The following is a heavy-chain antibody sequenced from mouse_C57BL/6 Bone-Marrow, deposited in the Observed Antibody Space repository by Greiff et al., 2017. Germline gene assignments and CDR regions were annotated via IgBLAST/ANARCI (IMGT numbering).Heavy chain of an antibody. J-gene: IGHJ1*03. Sequence: EVKLMESEGGLVQPGSSMKLSCTASGFTFSDYYMAWVRQVPEKGLEWVANINYDGSSSYYLDSLKSRFIISRDNAKNILYLQMSRLKSEDTATYYCARDGYDRGWYFDVWGTGTTVTVSS. CDR3: ARDGYDRGWYFDV. D-gene: IGHD2-2*01. V-gene: IGHV5-16*01. CDR2: INYDGSSS. CDR1: GFTFSDYY.